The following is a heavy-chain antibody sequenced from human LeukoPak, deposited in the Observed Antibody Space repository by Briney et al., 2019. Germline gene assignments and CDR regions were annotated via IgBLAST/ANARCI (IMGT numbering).Heavy chain of an antibody. CDR2: ISNDGNDK. V-gene: IGHV3-30-3*01. CDR3: ARDGDTAAAGYYFDP. D-gene: IGHD6-13*01. CDR1: GFTFSNYA. Sequence: GGSLGLSCAASGFTFSNYAMHWVRQAPGRGLEWVAVISNDGNDKYNADSVKGRFTISRDNSKNMVYLQTNSLRVEDTAVYYCARDGDTAAAGYYFDPWGQGTLVTVSS. J-gene: IGHJ4*02.